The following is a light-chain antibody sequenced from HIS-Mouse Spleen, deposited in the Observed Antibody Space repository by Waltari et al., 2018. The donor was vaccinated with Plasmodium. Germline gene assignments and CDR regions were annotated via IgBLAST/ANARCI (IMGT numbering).Light chain of an antibody. CDR3: QQYNSYWT. Sequence: DIQMTQSPSTLSASVGDRVTITCRASQSISSWLAWYQQKPGKAPKLLIYKASSLESGVPSRFGGSGSGTEFTLTSSSLQPDDFATYYCQQYNSYWTFGQGTKVEIK. CDR2: KAS. CDR1: QSISSW. V-gene: IGKV1-5*03. J-gene: IGKJ1*01.